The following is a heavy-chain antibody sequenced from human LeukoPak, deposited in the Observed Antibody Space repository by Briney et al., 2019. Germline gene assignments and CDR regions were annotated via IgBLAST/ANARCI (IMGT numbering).Heavy chain of an antibody. J-gene: IGHJ5*02. CDR3: ARPVRGSGSRIGFDP. CDR1: GGSISSSSHY. Sequence: PSETLSLTCTVSGGSISSSSHYWGWIRQPPGKGLEWIGSIYYSGSTYYNPSLKSRVTISVDTSKNQFSLKLSSVTAADTAVYYCARPVRGSGSRIGFDPWGQGTLVTVSS. CDR2: IYYSGST. D-gene: IGHD3-10*01. V-gene: IGHV4-39*01.